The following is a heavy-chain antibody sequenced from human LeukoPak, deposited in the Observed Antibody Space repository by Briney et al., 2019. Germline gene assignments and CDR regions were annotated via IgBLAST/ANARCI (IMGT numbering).Heavy chain of an antibody. Sequence: SQTLSLTCAISGDSVSSNSAAWNWIWQSPSRGLEWLGRTYYRSKWYNDYAVSVKSRITINPDTSKNQFSLQLNSVTPEDTAVYYCARARYNWNYLFDYWGQGTLVTVSS. CDR2: TYYRSKWYN. CDR1: GDSVSSNSAA. D-gene: IGHD1-7*01. J-gene: IGHJ4*02. V-gene: IGHV6-1*01. CDR3: ARARYNWNYLFDY.